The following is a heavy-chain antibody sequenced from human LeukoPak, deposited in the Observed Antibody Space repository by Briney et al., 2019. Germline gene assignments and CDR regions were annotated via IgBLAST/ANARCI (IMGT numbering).Heavy chain of an antibody. V-gene: IGHV4-59*08. CDR1: GGSISSYY. D-gene: IGHD6-13*01. Sequence: PSQTLSLTCTDSGGSISSYYWSWIRQPPGKGLEWIGYIYYSGSTNYNPSLKSRVTISVDTSKNQFSLKLSSVTAADTAVYYCARLIAAAGLNWFDPWGQGTLVTVSS. CDR2: IYYSGST. CDR3: ARLIAAAGLNWFDP. J-gene: IGHJ5*02.